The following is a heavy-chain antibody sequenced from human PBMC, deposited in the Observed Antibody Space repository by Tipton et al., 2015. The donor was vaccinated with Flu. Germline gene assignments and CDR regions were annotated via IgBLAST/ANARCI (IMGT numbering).Heavy chain of an antibody. CDR3: ARGRDCAGTYYFYFVD. V-gene: IGHV4-38-2*02. D-gene: IGHD2-21*01. J-gene: IGHJ4*02. Sequence: TLSLTCTVSGFSISSGNYWGWIRQSPGGGLESIGAIYHNGATYYNPSLKSRVTLSVDTSKNQFSLMLTSVTAADTAVYYCARGRDCAGTYYFYFVDWGQGSLVTVSS. CDR1: GFSISSGNY. CDR2: IYHNGAT.